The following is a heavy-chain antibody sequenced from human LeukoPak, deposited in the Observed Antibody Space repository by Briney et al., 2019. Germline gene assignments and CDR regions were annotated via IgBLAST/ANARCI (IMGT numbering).Heavy chain of an antibody. CDR3: ARALSSGWYLGY. CDR2: INHSGST. D-gene: IGHD6-19*01. CDR1: GGSFSGYY. J-gene: IGHJ4*02. Sequence: SETLSLTCAVYGGSFSGYYWSWIRQPPGKGLEWIGEINHSGSTNYNPSLKSRVAISVDTSKNQFSLKLSSVTAADTAVYYCARALSSGWYLGYWGQRTLVTVSS. V-gene: IGHV4-34*01.